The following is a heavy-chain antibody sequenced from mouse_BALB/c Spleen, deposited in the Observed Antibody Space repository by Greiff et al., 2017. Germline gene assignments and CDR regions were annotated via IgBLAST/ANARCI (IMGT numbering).Heavy chain of an antibody. CDR1: GYTFTSYW. Sequence: QVQLQQSGAELARPGASVKLSCKASGYTFTSYWMQWVKQRPGQGLEWIWAIYPGDGDTRYTQKFKGKATLTADKSSSTAYMQLSSLSSEDSAVYYCARGGYGHFDVWGAGTTVTVSS. J-gene: IGHJ1*01. V-gene: IGHV1-87*01. CDR3: ARGGYGHFDV. CDR2: IYPGDGDT. D-gene: IGHD1-1*02.